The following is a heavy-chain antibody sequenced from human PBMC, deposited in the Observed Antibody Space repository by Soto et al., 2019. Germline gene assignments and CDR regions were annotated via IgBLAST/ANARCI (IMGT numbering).Heavy chain of an antibody. CDR1: GFTFSSYS. Sequence: GGSLRLSCAASGFTFSSYSMNWVRQAPGKGLECVSSVCSSRSYIYYADSVKGRFTISRDNAKNSLYLQMNSLRAEDTAVYYCASSFGSSGRDYWGQGTLVTVSS. CDR2: VCSSRSYI. CDR3: ASSFGSSGRDY. V-gene: IGHV3-21*01. D-gene: IGHD6-19*01. J-gene: IGHJ4*02.